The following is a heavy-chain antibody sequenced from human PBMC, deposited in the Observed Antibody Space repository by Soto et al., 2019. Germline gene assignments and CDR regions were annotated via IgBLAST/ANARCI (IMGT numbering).Heavy chain of an antibody. V-gene: IGHV3-23*01. CDR2: ISGTASRT. CDR3: ATSFRYFDN. D-gene: IGHD3-9*01. Sequence: EAQLFESGGGLVLPGGSLRLSCAGSGFTPTTTPLSWVRQAPGKGLEWVTTISGTASRTYYVDSVKGRFFISRDNSKNTVTLQMNNLTVDDTAVYYCATSFRYFDNWGQGTRVTVSS. J-gene: IGHJ4*02. CDR1: GFTPTTTP.